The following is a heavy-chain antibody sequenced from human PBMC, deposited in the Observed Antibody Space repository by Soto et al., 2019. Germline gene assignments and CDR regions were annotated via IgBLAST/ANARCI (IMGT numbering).Heavy chain of an antibody. CDR1: GGSISSYY. J-gene: IGHJ4*02. Sequence: QVQLQESGPGLVKTSETLSLTCTVSGGSISSYYWNWLRQPPGKGLEWIGYIDYTGSTNYTPSLKRRVSLSAVTAKNPCSLTLSSVTAGDPAVHYCAAPAPHNGDYVSDYWGQGTLVTVSS. D-gene: IGHD4-17*01. V-gene: IGHV4-59*01. CDR2: IDYTGST. CDR3: AAPAPHNGDYVSDY.